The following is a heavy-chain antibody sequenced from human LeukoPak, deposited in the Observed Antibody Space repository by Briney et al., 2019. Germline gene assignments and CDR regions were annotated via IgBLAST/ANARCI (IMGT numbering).Heavy chain of an antibody. D-gene: IGHD1-1*01. Sequence: AGSLRLSCAASGFTFSSYAMSWVRQAPGKGLEWVANIKVDGTEKYYVDSVKGRFTISRDNAKNSLSLQMSGLRAEDTAVYYCARDWNGSGTAFDHWGQGTLVTVSS. CDR1: GFTFSSYA. J-gene: IGHJ4*02. CDR3: ARDWNGSGTAFDH. V-gene: IGHV3-7*05. CDR2: IKVDGTEK.